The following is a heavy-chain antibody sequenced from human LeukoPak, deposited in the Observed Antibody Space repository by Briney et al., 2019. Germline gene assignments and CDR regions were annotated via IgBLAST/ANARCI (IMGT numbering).Heavy chain of an antibody. Sequence: GGSLRLSCAASGFTFSDYYMSWIRQAPGKGLEWVSFISSDGNTIYYADSVQGRFTFSRDNAKNSLYLQMNSLRAEDTAVYYCARDKAALRTRGYFDYWGQGTLVTVSS. CDR2: ISSDGNTI. CDR1: GFTFSDYY. D-gene: IGHD6-13*01. CDR3: ARDKAALRTRGYFDY. J-gene: IGHJ4*02. V-gene: IGHV3-11*01.